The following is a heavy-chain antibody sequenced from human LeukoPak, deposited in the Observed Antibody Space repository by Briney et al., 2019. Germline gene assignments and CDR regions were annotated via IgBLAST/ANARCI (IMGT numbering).Heavy chain of an antibody. CDR2: IKQDGSEK. V-gene: IGHV3-7*01. J-gene: IGHJ4*02. CDR3: AKMGWYYDSSGYYFDY. D-gene: IGHD3-22*01. Sequence: GGSLKLSCAASGFTFSSYWMSWVRQAPGKGLEWVANIKQDGSEKYYVDSVKGRFTISRDNAKNSLYLQMNSLRAEDTAVYYCAKMGWYYDSSGYYFDYWGQGTLVTVSS. CDR1: GFTFSSYW.